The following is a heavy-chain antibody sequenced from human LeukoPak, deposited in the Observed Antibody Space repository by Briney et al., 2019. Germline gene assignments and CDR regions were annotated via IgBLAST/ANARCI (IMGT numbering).Heavy chain of an antibody. V-gene: IGHV3-72*01. Sequence: GGSLRLSCAASGFTFSVHYMDWGRQAPGKGLEWVGRIRNKANSYTTEYAASVKGRFTISRDDSKNSLYLQMNSLKNKDTAVYDCVGGVVHDYWGQGTLVIVSS. CDR1: GFTFSVHY. CDR3: VGGVVHDY. CDR2: IRNKANSYTT. D-gene: IGHD1-26*01. J-gene: IGHJ4*02.